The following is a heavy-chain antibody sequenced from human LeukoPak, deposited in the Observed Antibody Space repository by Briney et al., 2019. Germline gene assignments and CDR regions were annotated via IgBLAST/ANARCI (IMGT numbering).Heavy chain of an antibody. V-gene: IGHV3-15*01. Sequence: GGSLRLSCAASGFTFSNAWMSWVRQAPGKGLEWVGRIKSKTDGGTTDYAAPVKGRFTISRDDSKSTLYLQMNSLKTEDTAVYYCTTDRDSVTTAKDWGQGTLVTVSS. D-gene: IGHD4-17*01. J-gene: IGHJ4*02. CDR2: IKSKTDGGTT. CDR1: GFTFSNAW. CDR3: TTDRDSVTTAKD.